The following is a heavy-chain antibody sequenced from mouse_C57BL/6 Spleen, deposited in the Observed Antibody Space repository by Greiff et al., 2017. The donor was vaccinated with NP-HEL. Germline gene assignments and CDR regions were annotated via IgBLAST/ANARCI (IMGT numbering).Heavy chain of an antibody. D-gene: IGHD2-3*01. CDR1: GYTFTSYW. V-gene: IGHV1-72*01. CDR2: VDPNSGGT. CDR3: ARFGYYGDAMDY. J-gene: IGHJ4*01. Sequence: VQLQQPGAELVKPGASVKLSCKASGYTFTSYWVHWVKQRPGRGLEWIGRVDPNSGGTKYNEKFKSKATLTVDKPSSTAYMQLSSLTSEDSAVYYCARFGYYGDAMDYWGQGTSVTVSS.